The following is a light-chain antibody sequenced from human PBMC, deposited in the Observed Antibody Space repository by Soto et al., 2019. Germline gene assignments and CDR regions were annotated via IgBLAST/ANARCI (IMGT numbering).Light chain of an antibody. CDR3: QQRTKWRT. CDR1: QSVSSS. V-gene: IGKV3-11*01. CDR2: DAS. Sequence: EIVLTQSPATLSLSPGERATLSCRARQSVSSSVAWYQQTPGQAPRLLIYDASNRATGIPARFSGSGSGTDFTLTISSLEPEDFAVYYCQQRTKWRTFGQGTKVDIK. J-gene: IGKJ1*01.